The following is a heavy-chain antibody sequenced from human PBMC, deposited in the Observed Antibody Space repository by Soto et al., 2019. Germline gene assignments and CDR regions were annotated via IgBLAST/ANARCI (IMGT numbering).Heavy chain of an antibody. CDR2: ISGSGGST. J-gene: IGHJ3*02. CDR1: GFTFSSYA. CDR3: AKDSDRYSSGWYLWDAFDI. Sequence: PGGSLRLSCAASGFTFSSYAMSWVRQAPGKGLEWVSAISGSGGSTYYADSVKGRFTISRDNSKNTLYLQMNSLRAEDTAVYYCAKDSDRYSSGWYLWDAFDIWGQGTMVTVSS. D-gene: IGHD6-19*01. V-gene: IGHV3-23*01.